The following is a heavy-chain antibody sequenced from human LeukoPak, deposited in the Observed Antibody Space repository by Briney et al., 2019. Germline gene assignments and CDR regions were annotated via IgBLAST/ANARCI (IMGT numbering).Heavy chain of an antibody. Sequence: GASVKVSCTASGYTFTSYAMHWVRQAPGQRLEWMGWINAGNGNTKYSQKFQGRVTITRDTSASTAYMELSSLRSEDTAVYYCARDNTYYDFWSGYYTRPSYGMDVWGQGTTVTVSS. CDR3: ARDNTYYDFWSGYYTRPSYGMDV. CDR2: INAGNGNT. CDR1: GYTFTSYA. J-gene: IGHJ6*02. V-gene: IGHV1-3*01. D-gene: IGHD3-3*01.